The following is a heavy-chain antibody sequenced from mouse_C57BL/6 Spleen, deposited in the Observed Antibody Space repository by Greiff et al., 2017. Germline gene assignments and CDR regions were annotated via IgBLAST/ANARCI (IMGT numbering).Heavy chain of an antibody. CDR3: TRKYYCDSSLYFDV. Sequence: VQLQQSGAELVRPGASVTLSCKASGYTFTDYEMHWVKQTPVHGLEWIGAIDPETGGTAYNQKFKGKAILTADKSSRTAYMELRSLTSEDSSVYYCTRKYYCDSSLYFDVWGTGTTVTVSS. J-gene: IGHJ1*03. CDR1: GYTFTDYE. D-gene: IGHD1-1*01. V-gene: IGHV1-15*01. CDR2: IDPETGGT.